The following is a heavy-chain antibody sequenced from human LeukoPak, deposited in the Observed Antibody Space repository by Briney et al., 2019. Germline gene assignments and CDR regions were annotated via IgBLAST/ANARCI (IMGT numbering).Heavy chain of an antibody. V-gene: IGHV3-21*01. CDR3: ARDPTQWLRYGHFDY. CDR2: INNVASHI. D-gene: IGHD5-12*01. J-gene: IGHJ4*02. Sequence: GGSLRLSCEASGFSFSGNAMSWVRQAPGKGLEWVSSINNVASHIYYADSVKGRFTISRDNAKNSLYLQMNSLRAEDTAVYYCARDPTQWLRYGHFDYWGQGTLVTVSS. CDR1: GFSFSGNA.